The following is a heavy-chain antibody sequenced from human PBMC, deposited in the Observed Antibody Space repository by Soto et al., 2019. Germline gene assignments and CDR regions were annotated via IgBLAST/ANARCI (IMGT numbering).Heavy chain of an antibody. CDR2: INSSSSYT. Sequence: PGGSLRLSCVVSGFTLSDYGLNWVRQAPGKRLEWVSYINSSSSYTNYADSVKGRFTISRDNAKNSLYLQMNSLRAEDTAVYYCARKKVAGGGRRYFDFWGRGTWVTVSS. D-gene: IGHD6-19*01. CDR3: ARKKVAGGGRRYFDF. CDR1: GFTLSDYG. J-gene: IGHJ2*01. V-gene: IGHV3-11*03.